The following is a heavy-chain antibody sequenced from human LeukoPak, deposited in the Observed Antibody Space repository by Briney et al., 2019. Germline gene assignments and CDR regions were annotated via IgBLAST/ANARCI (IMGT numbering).Heavy chain of an antibody. D-gene: IGHD6-13*01. CDR2: INHSGST. J-gene: IGHJ4*02. CDR1: GGSFSGYY. CDR3: ARAGIVAANLDY. Sequence: SETLSLTCAVYGGSFSGYYWSWIRQPPGKGLEWIGEINHSGSTNYNPSLKSRVTISVDTSKNQFSLKLSSVTAAGTAVYYCARAGIVAANLDYWGQGTLVTVSS. V-gene: IGHV4-34*01.